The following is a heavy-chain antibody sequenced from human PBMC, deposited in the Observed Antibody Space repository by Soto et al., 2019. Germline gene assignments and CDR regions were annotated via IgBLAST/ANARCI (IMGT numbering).Heavy chain of an antibody. V-gene: IGHV3-23*01. CDR2: ISGSGGST. CDR1: GFTFSSYA. Sequence: GGSLRLSCAASGFTFSSYAMSWVRQAPGKGLEWVSAISGSGGSTCYADSVKGRFTISRDNSKNTLYLQMNSLRAEDTAVYYCAKLSGRYFDWSYFDYWGQGTLVTVSS. CDR3: AKLSGRYFDWSYFDY. J-gene: IGHJ4*02. D-gene: IGHD3-9*01.